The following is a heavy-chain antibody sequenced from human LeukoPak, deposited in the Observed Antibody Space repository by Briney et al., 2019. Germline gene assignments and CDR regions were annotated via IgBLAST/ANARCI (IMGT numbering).Heavy chain of an antibody. D-gene: IGHD6-19*01. CDR2: IYHSGST. CDR3: ARAGEWGGWLNYYYGMDV. CDR1: GGSISSGGYS. Sequence: SETLSLTCAVSGGSISSGGYSWSWIRQPPGKGLEWIGYIYHSGSTYYNPSLKSRVTISVDTSKNQFSLKLSSVTAADTAVYYCARAGEWGGWLNYYYGMDVWGQGTTVTVSS. V-gene: IGHV4-30-2*01. J-gene: IGHJ6*02.